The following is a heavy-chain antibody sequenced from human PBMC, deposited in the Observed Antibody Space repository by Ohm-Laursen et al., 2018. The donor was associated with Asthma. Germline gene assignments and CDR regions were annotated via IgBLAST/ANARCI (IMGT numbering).Heavy chain of an antibody. D-gene: IGHD3-16*02. Sequence: SDTLSLTCVVYGGSFSGYYWSWIRQPPGKGLEWIGEINHSGSTNYNPSLKSRVTISVDTSKNQFSLKLSSVTAADTAVYYCARERNYIWGSYRYYYGMDVWGQGTTVTVSS. J-gene: IGHJ6*02. CDR1: GGSFSGYY. CDR3: ARERNYIWGSYRYYYGMDV. CDR2: INHSGST. V-gene: IGHV4-34*01.